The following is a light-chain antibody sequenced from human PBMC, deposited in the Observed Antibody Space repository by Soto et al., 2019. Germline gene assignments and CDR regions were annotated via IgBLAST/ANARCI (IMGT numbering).Light chain of an antibody. Sequence: EIVLTQSPGTLSLSPGERATLSCRASQSVSRNFLAWYQQKLGQAPRLLMYEASTRATGIPDRFSGSGSGADFTLTISILEPEDFALYYCQQYGTLSRTFGQGTKVEIK. CDR3: QQYGTLSRT. V-gene: IGKV3-20*01. CDR2: EAS. J-gene: IGKJ1*01. CDR1: QSVSRNF.